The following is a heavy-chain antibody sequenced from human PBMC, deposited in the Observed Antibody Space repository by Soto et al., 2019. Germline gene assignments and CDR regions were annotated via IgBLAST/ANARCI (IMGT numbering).Heavy chain of an antibody. V-gene: IGHV4-4*02. J-gene: IGHJ6*02. CDR1: GGSISSSNW. CDR2: IYHSGST. Sequence: QVQLQESGPGLVKPSGTLSLTCAVSGGSISSSNWWSWVRQPPGKGLEWIGEIYHSGSTTYKPSLNSRVTISVDKSKKQFSLKLSSVTAADTAVYYCARVSGSYYYGMDVWGQGTTVTVSS. D-gene: IGHD1-26*01. CDR3: ARVSGSYYYGMDV.